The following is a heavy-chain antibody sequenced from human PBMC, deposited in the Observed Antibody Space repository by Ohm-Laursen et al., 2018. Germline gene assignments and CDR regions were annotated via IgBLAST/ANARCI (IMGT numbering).Heavy chain of an antibody. CDR1: GYTFTSYY. Sequence: GSSVKVFCKASGYTFTSYYMHWVRQAPGQGLEWMGIINPSGGSTSYAQKFQGRVTLTTDTSTSTVHMELRSLRFDDTAVYFCARVGRRTQKWFDPWGQGTLVTVSS. V-gene: IGHV1-46*01. CDR2: INPSGGST. D-gene: IGHD3-16*01. J-gene: IGHJ5*02. CDR3: ARVGRRTQKWFDP.